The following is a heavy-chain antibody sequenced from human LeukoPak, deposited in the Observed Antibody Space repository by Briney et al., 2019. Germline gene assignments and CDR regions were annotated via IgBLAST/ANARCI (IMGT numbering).Heavy chain of an antibody. D-gene: IGHD2-21*02. J-gene: IGHJ5*02. CDR1: GGSISSSSYY. V-gene: IGHV4-39*07. Sequence: SETLSLTCTVSGGSISSSSYYWGWIRQPPGKGLEWIGSIYYSGSTYYNPSLKSRVTISVDTSKNQFSLKLSSVTAADTAVYYCARDWRGRTLAYCGGDCYSNWFDPWGQGTLVTVSS. CDR3: ARDWRGRTLAYCGGDCYSNWFDP. CDR2: IYYSGST.